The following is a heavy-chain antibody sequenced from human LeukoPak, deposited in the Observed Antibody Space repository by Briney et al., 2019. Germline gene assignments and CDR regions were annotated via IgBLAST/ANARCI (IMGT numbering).Heavy chain of an antibody. J-gene: IGHJ5*02. CDR1: GGIFSSYA. CDR3: ARGQGYYYYDSSGYYESDP. V-gene: IGHV1-69*04. CDR2: IIPILGIA. Sequence: SVKVSCKASGGIFSSYAISWVRQAPGQGLEWMGRIIPILGIANYAQKFQGRVTITADKSTSTAYMELSSLRSEDTAVYYCARGQGYYYYDSSGYYESDPWGQGTLVTVSS. D-gene: IGHD3-22*01.